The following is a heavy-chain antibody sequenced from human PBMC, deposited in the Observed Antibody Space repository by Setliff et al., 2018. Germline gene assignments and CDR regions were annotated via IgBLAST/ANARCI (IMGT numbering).Heavy chain of an antibody. Sequence: SETLSLTCSVSDGSMTSGSYYWGWMRQPPGKGLEWIGSVYYSGTTYYNPSLKSRLTMSVDTSKNQFTLKVISVTAADTALYYCARLSCSSNSCPFDFWGQGTLVTVSS. CDR2: VYYSGTT. CDR1: DGSMTSGSYY. J-gene: IGHJ4*02. CDR3: ARLSCSSNSCPFDF. V-gene: IGHV4-39*06. D-gene: IGHD2-2*01.